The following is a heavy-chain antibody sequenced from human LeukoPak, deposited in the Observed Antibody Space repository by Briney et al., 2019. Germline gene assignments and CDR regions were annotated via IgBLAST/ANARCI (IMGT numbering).Heavy chain of an antibody. CDR3: ARGSTSCPDY. V-gene: IGHV1-18*01. D-gene: IGHD2-2*01. CDR2: FNPENGNT. Sequence: GASVKVSCKASGYSFVGYGITWVRQAPGQGLEWMGWFNPENGNTNYAQKFQGRVTITADESTSTAYMELSSLRSEDTAVYYCARGSTSCPDYWGQGTLVTVSS. J-gene: IGHJ4*02. CDR1: GYSFVGYG.